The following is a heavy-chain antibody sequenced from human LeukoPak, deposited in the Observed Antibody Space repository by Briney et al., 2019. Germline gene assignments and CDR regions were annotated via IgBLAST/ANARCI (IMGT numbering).Heavy chain of an antibody. CDR1: GYTFTGYY. Sequence: ASVKVSCKASGYTFTGYYMHWVRQAPGQGLEWMGWINPNSGGTNYAQKFQGRVTMTRDTSISTAYLELSRLRSDDTAVYYCARDPQKYCSGGSCFDRYFDYWGQGTLVTVSS. CDR2: INPNSGGT. J-gene: IGHJ4*02. D-gene: IGHD2-15*01. CDR3: ARDPQKYCSGGSCFDRYFDY. V-gene: IGHV1-2*02.